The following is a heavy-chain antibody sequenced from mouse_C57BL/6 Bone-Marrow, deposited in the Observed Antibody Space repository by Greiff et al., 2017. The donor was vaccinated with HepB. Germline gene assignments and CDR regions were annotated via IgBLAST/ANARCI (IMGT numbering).Heavy chain of an antibody. Sequence: VHLVESGPELVKPGASVKISCKASGYAFSSSWMNWVKQRPGKGLEWIGRIYPGDGDTNYNGKFKGKATLTADKSSSTAYMQLSSLTSEDSAVYFCATLYYDYENWYFDVWGTGTTVTVSS. CDR1: GYAFSSSW. J-gene: IGHJ1*03. CDR3: ATLYYDYENWYFDV. V-gene: IGHV1-82*01. D-gene: IGHD2-4*01. CDR2: IYPGDGDT.